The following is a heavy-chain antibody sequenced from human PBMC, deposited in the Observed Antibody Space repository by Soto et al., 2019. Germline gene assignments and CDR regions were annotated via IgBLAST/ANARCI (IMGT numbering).Heavy chain of an antibody. V-gene: IGHV3-49*03. CDR2: IRSKAYGGTT. D-gene: IGHD3-9*01. Sequence: GGSLRLSCTASGFTFGDYAMSWFRQAPGKGLEWVGFIRSKAYGGTTEYAASVKGRFTISRDDSKSIAYLQMNSLKTEDTAVYYCTRELRYFDSYQPSYWGQGTLVTVSS. J-gene: IGHJ4*02. CDR3: TRELRYFDSYQPSY. CDR1: GFTFGDYA.